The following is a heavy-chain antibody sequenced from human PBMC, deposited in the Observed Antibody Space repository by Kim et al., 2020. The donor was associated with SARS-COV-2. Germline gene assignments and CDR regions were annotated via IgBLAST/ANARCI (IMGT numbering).Heavy chain of an antibody. CDR3: ARRLRVAGSTFLYYFDY. D-gene: IGHD6-19*01. Sequence: GGSLRLSCAASGFTFSSYWMSWVRQAPGKGLEWVANIKQDGSEKYYVDSVKGRFTISRDNAKNSLYLQMNSLRAEDTAVYYCARRLRVAGSTFLYYFDYWGQGTLVTVSS. CDR2: IKQDGSEK. J-gene: IGHJ4*02. V-gene: IGHV3-7*01. CDR1: GFTFSSYW.